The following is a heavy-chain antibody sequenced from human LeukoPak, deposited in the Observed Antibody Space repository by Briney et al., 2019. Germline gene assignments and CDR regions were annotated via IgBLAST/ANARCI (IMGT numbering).Heavy chain of an antibody. CDR1: GGSITSNSYY. Sequence: SETLSLTCTVSGGSITSNSYYWGWLRQPPGKGLERIGNIYYSGSASYNPSLKSRVTISVDTSTNQFSLKLTSVTAADTAVYFCARHTGAYCGGDCYYFDSWGQGTLVTVSS. V-gene: IGHV4-39*01. D-gene: IGHD2-21*02. CDR3: ARHTGAYCGGDCYYFDS. J-gene: IGHJ4*02. CDR2: IYYSGSA.